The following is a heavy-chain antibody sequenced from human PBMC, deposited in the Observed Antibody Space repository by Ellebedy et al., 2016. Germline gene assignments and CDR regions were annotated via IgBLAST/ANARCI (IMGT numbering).Heavy chain of an antibody. Sequence: SETLSLTCAVYGESLSGHYWSWIRQSPGKELEWIGEINHSGDTNYNPSLKSRVIISVDTSKHQFSLKLTSVTAADTAVYYCARGVPLLYCSSTSCPLDYWGQGTLVTVSS. CDR2: INHSGDT. V-gene: IGHV4-34*01. CDR3: ARGVPLLYCSSTSCPLDY. D-gene: IGHD2-2*01. J-gene: IGHJ4*02. CDR1: GESLSGHY.